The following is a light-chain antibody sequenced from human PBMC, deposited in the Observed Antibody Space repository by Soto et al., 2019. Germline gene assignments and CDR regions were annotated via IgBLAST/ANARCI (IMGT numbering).Light chain of an antibody. Sequence: IGLSQSPRTLSVSPGERATLPCRASQSVSSNLAWYQQKPGQAPRLLIYGASTRATGIPARFSGSGSGTEFTLTISSLQSEDFAVYYCQQYNNWPPKTFGQGTKV. J-gene: IGKJ1*01. V-gene: IGKV3-15*01. CDR2: GAS. CDR3: QQYNNWPPKT. CDR1: QSVSSN.